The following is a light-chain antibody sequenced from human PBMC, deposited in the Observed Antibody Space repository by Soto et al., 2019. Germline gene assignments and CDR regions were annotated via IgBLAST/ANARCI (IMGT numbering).Light chain of an antibody. CDR1: SSNIGRNT. Sequence: QSVLTQPHSASGTPGLRVSISCSGSSSNIGRNTVNWYRQLPGAAPKLLIYRTNQRHSGVPDRFSGSNSGTSASLAISGLQSEDEPDYYCAAWDESLNGVVFGGGTKLT. V-gene: IGLV1-44*01. J-gene: IGLJ2*01. CDR3: AAWDESLNGVV. CDR2: RTN.